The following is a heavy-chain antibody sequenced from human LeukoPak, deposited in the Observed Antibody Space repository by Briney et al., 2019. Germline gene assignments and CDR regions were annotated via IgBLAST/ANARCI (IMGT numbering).Heavy chain of an antibody. D-gene: IGHD6-13*01. CDR1: GYSFTTYW. Sequence: GESLKISCKGSGYSFTTYWIGWVRQMPGKGLGWMGIIYPGDSDTRYSPSFQGQVTISVDKSISTAYLQWSSLKASDTAMYYCARPSRGSWAHDAFDIWGQGTMVTVSS. V-gene: IGHV5-51*01. CDR3: ARPSRGSWAHDAFDI. J-gene: IGHJ3*02. CDR2: IYPGDSDT.